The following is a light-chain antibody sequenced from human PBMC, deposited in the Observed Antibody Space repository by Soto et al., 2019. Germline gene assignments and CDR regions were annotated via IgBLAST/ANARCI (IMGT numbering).Light chain of an antibody. CDR2: KAS. J-gene: IGKJ2*01. Sequence: DIQMTQSPSTLSASAGDRVTIACRASQSISSWLAWYQQKPGKAPNLLIYKASSLESGVPSRFSGSGSGTEFTLTISSLQPDDFATYYCQQYNYYPYTFGQGTKLDIK. V-gene: IGKV1-5*03. CDR1: QSISSW. CDR3: QQYNYYPYT.